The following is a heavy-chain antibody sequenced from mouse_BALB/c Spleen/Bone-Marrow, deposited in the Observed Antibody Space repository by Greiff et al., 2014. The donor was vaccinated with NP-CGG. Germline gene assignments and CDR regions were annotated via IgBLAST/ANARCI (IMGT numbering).Heavy chain of an antibody. CDR3: ARWRGYFDY. CDR1: GFTFSSYW. CDR2: IFPRSGSI. V-gene: IGHV1-9*01. J-gene: IGHJ2*01. Sequence: VKLEQSGTELVKPGASVKLSCKASGFTFSSYWMHWVKQRPGHGLEWIGEIFPRSGSINYNEKFKGKATFTVDTSSNTAYMQLGRLASKDSDVYYCARWRGYFDYWGQGTTLTVSS.